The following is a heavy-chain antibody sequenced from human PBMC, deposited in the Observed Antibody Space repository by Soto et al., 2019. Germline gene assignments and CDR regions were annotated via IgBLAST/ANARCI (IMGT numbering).Heavy chain of an antibody. CDR2: INHSGST. Sequence: SETLSLTCAVYGGSFSGYYWSWIRQPPGKGLEWIGEINHSGSTNYNPSLKSRVTISVDTSKNRFSLKLSSVTAADTAVYYCARAGVLRYFDWSQAYYYYGMDVWGQGTTVTVSS. D-gene: IGHD3-9*01. CDR3: ARAGVLRYFDWSQAYYYYGMDV. V-gene: IGHV4-34*01. CDR1: GGSFSGYY. J-gene: IGHJ6*02.